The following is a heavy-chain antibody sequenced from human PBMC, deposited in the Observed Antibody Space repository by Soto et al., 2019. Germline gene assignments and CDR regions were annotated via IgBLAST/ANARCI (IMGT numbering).Heavy chain of an antibody. J-gene: IGHJ5*02. CDR1: GFTFSSYA. V-gene: IGHV3-23*01. D-gene: IGHD6-13*01. CDR2: ISGSGGST. CDR3: AKVIAAAGTGYWFDP. Sequence: EVQLLESGGGLVQPGGSLRLSGAASGFTFSSYAMSWVRQAPGKGLEWVSAISGSGGSTYYADSVKGRFTISRDNSKNTLYLQMNSLRAEDTAGYYCAKVIAAAGTGYWFDPWGQGTLVTVSS.